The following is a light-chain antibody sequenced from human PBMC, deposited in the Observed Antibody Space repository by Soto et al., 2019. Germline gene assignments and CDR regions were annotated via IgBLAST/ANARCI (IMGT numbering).Light chain of an antibody. CDR2: DVT. J-gene: IGLJ1*01. CDR1: SSDVGGYNY. V-gene: IGLV2-11*01. Sequence: QSALTQPRSVSGSPGQSVTISCTGTSSDVGGYNYVSWYQQHPGKAPKLMIYDVTNRPSGVPDRFSGSKSGNTASLAISGLQTEDEADYYCCSYAGSNTFAFGTGTKLTVL. CDR3: CSYAGSNTFA.